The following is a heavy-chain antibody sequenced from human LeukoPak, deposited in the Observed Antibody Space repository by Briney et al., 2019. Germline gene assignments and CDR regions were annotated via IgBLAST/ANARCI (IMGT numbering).Heavy chain of an antibody. J-gene: IGHJ4*02. Sequence: PGRSLRLSCAASGFTFSPYAMHWVRQAPGKGPEWVAVISYDGSNKYNADSVKGRFTISRDNSKNTLYLQMDSLRVDDTAVYYCARVAEIQLWLRSAFDYWGQGTLVTVSS. CDR3: ARVAEIQLWLRSAFDY. CDR1: GFTFSPYA. CDR2: ISYDGSNK. D-gene: IGHD5-18*01. V-gene: IGHV3-30-3*01.